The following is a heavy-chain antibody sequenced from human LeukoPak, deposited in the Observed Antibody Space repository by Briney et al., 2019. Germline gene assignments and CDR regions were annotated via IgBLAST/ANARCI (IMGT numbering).Heavy chain of an antibody. V-gene: IGHV1-46*01. CDR1: GYTFTSYY. CDR2: INPSGGST. J-gene: IGHJ4*02. Sequence: ASVKVSCKASGYTFTSYYMHWVRQAPGQGLEWMGIINPSGGSTSYAQKFQGRVTMTRDTSTSTVYMELSSLRSEDTAVYYCARDLDIAVAATLLTYWGQGTLVTVSS. CDR3: ARDLDIAVAATLLTY. D-gene: IGHD6-19*01.